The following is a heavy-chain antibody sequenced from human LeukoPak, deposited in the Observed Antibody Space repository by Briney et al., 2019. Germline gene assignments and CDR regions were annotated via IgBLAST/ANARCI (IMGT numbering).Heavy chain of an antibody. CDR2: IKQDGSEK. Sequence: PGGSLRLSCAASGFTFSSYWMSWVRQAPGKGLEWVANIKQDGSEKYYVDFVKGRFTISRDNAKNSLYLQMNSLRAEDTAVYYCARDYDFWSGKDAFDIWGQGTMVTVSS. CDR1: GFTFSSYW. V-gene: IGHV3-7*01. D-gene: IGHD3-3*01. J-gene: IGHJ3*02. CDR3: ARDYDFWSGKDAFDI.